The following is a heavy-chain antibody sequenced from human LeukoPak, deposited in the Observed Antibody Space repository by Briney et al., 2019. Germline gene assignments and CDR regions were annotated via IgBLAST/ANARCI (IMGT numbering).Heavy chain of an antibody. CDR3: ARDLGVMITFGGVSRQFDY. V-gene: IGHV1-18*01. J-gene: IGHJ4*02. Sequence: ASVKVSCKASGYTFTSYGISWVRQAPGQGLEWMGWISAYNGNTNYAQKLQGRVTMTTDTSTSTAYMELRSLRSDDTAVYYCARDLGVMITFGGVSRQFDYWGQGTLVTVSS. CDR1: GYTFTSYG. D-gene: IGHD3-16*01. CDR2: ISAYNGNT.